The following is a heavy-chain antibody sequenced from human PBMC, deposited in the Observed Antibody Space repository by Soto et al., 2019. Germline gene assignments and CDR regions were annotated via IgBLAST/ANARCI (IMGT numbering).Heavy chain of an antibody. D-gene: IGHD3-22*01. CDR1: GYTFTGYY. CDR3: ASSLRGIDYYDSSGYYSLDY. V-gene: IGHV1-2*04. CDR2: INPNSGGT. J-gene: IGHJ4*02. Sequence: GASVKVSCKASGYTFTGYYIHWVRQAPGQGLEWMGWINPNSGGTDYAQKFQGWVTMTRDTSINTAYMELSRLTSDDTAVYYCASSLRGIDYYDSSGYYSLDYWGQGTMVTV.